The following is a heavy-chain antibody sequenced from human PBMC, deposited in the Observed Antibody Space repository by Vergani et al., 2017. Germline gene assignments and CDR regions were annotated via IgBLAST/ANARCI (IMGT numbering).Heavy chain of an antibody. V-gene: IGHV4-61*01. Sequence: QVQLQESGPGLVKTSETLSLTCTVSGGSVSSGSYYWSWIRQPPGEGLEWIGYIYYSGSTNYNPSLKSRVTISVDTSKNQFSLKLSSVTAAETAVYYCARVGSTTTVVTPGGNYYYYVMDVWGQGTTVTVSS. CDR3: ARVGSTTTVVTPGGNYYYYVMDV. CDR1: GGSVSSGSYY. CDR2: IYYSGST. D-gene: IGHD4-23*01. J-gene: IGHJ6*02.